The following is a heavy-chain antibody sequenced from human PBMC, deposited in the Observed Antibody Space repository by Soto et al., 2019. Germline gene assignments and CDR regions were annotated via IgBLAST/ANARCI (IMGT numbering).Heavy chain of an antibody. CDR2: ISYDGSNK. D-gene: IGHD3-3*01. CDR1: GFTFSSYA. Sequence: PGGSLRLSCAASGFTFSSYAMHWVRQAPGKGLEWVAVISYDGSNKYYADSVKGRFTISRDNSKNTLYLQMNSLRAEDTAVYYCVRDPPRREYYDFWSGYRDPYYYYGMDVCGQGAKDSVSS. CDR3: VRDPPRREYYDFWSGYRDPYYYYGMDV. J-gene: IGHJ6*02. V-gene: IGHV3-30-3*01.